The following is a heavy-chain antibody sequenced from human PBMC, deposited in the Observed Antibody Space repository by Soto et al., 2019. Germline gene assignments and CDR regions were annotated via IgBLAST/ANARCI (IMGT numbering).Heavy chain of an antibody. V-gene: IGHV3-23*01. CDR1: GFTFSSYA. J-gene: IGHJ6*02. D-gene: IGHD6-19*01. CDR2: ISGSGGST. Sequence: PGGSLRLSCAASGFTFSSYAMSWVRQAPGKGLEWVSAISGSGGSTYYADSVKGRFTISRDNSKNTLYLQMNSLRAEDTAVYYCAKALSSGWSSLGYYYYGMDVWGQGTTVTVSS. CDR3: AKALSSGWSSLGYYYYGMDV.